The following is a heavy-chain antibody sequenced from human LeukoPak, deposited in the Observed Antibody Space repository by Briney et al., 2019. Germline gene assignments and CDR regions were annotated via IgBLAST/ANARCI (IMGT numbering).Heavy chain of an antibody. CDR3: ARDLRLTWV. Sequence: GGSLRLSCAASGFTFSSYSMNWVRQAPGKGLEWVSYISSSSSTIYYADSVKGRFTISRDNAKNSLYLQMNSLRAEDTAVYYCARDLRLTWVGGQGTLVTVSS. V-gene: IGHV3-48*01. D-gene: IGHD2-15*01. J-gene: IGHJ4*02. CDR2: ISSSSSTI. CDR1: GFTFSSYS.